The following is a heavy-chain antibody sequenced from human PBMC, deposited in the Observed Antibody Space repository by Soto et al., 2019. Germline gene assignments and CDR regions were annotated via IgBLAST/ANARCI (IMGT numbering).Heavy chain of an antibody. CDR1: GGSFSSYY. J-gene: IGHJ6*04. CDR3: AGGYSSGWYPAYYYGRDV. Sequence: SETLSLTCAVYGGSFSSYYWSWIRQPPGKGLEWIGEINHSGSTNYNPSLKSRVTISVDTSKNQFSLKLSSVTAADTAVYYCAGGYSSGWYPAYYYGRDVWGKGTTVTVS. D-gene: IGHD6-19*01. CDR2: INHSGST. V-gene: IGHV4-34*01.